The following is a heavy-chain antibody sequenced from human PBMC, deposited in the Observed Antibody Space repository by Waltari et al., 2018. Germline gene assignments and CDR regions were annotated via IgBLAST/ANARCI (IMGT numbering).Heavy chain of an antibody. CDR3: AKGEYGDYNLFFDY. V-gene: IGHV3-23*01. CDR1: GFTFSSYA. D-gene: IGHD4-17*01. CDR2: CSGSCGST. J-gene: IGHJ4*02. Sequence: VQLLESGGGLVQPGGSLRLSCAASGFTFSSYAMSWVRQAPGKGLEWVSACSGSCGSTDNADSVKGRFTISRDNAKNTLYLQMNSLRAEDTAVYYCAKGEYGDYNLFFDYWGQGTLVTVSS.